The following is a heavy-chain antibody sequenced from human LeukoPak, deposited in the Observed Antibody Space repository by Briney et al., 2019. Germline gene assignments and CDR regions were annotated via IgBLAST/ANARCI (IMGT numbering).Heavy chain of an antibody. J-gene: IGHJ4*02. CDR2: IYHSGST. CDR1: GGSISSGGYA. Sequence: PSETLSLTCAVSGGSISSGGYAWSWIRRPPGKGLEWIGYIYHSGSTYYNPSLKSRVTISVDRSKNQFSLKLSSVTAADTAVYYCAREDGSGSYMYWGQGTLVTVSS. D-gene: IGHD3-10*01. CDR3: AREDGSGSYMY. V-gene: IGHV4-30-2*01.